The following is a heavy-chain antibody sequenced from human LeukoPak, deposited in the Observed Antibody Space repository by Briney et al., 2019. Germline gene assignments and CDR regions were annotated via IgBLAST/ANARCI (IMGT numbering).Heavy chain of an antibody. CDR2: IYYSGST. Sequence: SETLSLTCTVSGGSTSSGDYYWSWIRQPPGKGLEWIGYIYYSGSTYYNPSLKSRVTISVDTSKNQFSLKLSSVTAADTAVYYCARDPLRLRAGYGMDVWGQGTTVTVSS. CDR3: ARDPLRLRAGYGMDV. V-gene: IGHV4-30-4*01. CDR1: GGSTSSGDYY. D-gene: IGHD6-25*01. J-gene: IGHJ6*02.